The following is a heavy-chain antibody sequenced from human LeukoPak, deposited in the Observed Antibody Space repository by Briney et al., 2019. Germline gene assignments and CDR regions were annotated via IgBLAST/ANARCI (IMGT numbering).Heavy chain of an antibody. Sequence: PGGSLRLSCAASEFTFSNYAIHWVRQAPGKGLEWVAVKSYDGTNKYYADSVKGRFTISRDNSKNTLYLQMNSLRAEDTAVYYCARPRGDYGDYAFDYWGQGTLVTVSS. V-gene: IGHV3-30*04. CDR2: KSYDGTNK. CDR3: ARPRGDYGDYAFDY. CDR1: EFTFSNYA. D-gene: IGHD4-17*01. J-gene: IGHJ4*02.